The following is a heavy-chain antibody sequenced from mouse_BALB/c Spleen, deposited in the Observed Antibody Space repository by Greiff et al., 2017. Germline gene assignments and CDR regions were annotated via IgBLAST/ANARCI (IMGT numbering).Heavy chain of an antibody. D-gene: IGHD2-3*01. V-gene: IGHV3-6*02. CDR3: ARGDGYYGFAY. CDR1: GYSITSGYY. Sequence: DVKLQESGPGLVKPSQSLSLTCSVTGYSITSGYYWNWIRQFPGNKLEWMGYISYDGSNNYNPSLKNRISITRDTSKNQFFLKLNSVTTEDTATYYCARGDGYYGFAYWGQGTLVTVSA. J-gene: IGHJ3*01. CDR2: ISYDGSN.